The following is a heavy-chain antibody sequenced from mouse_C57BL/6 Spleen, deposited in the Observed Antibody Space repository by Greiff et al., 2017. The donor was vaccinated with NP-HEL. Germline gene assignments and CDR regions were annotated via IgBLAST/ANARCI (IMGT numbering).Heavy chain of an antibody. CDR1: GFTFSSYA. D-gene: IGHD2-4*01. Sequence: EVQVVESGGGLVKPGGSLKLSCAASGFTFSSYAMSWVRQTPEKRLEWVATISDGGSYTYYPDNVKGRFTISRDNAKNNLYLQMSHLKSEDTAMYYCARDIHYDPWFAYWGQGTLVTVSA. CDR3: ARDIHYDPWFAY. V-gene: IGHV5-4*01. CDR2: ISDGGSYT. J-gene: IGHJ3*01.